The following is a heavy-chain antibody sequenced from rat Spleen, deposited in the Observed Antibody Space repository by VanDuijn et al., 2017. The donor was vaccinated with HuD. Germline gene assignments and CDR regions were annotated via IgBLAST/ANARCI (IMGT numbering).Heavy chain of an antibody. CDR3: AREAGIPFHYFDY. V-gene: IGHV5-7*01. J-gene: IGHJ2*01. CDR1: GFTFSDYN. CDR2: ISYDGSDT. D-gene: IGHD1-4*01. Sequence: EVQLVESGGGLVQPGRTLKLSCAASGFTFSDYNMAWVRQAPTKGLEWVATISYDGSDTYYRDSVKGRFTISRDNTESTLYLQMDSLRSEDTATYYCAREAGIPFHYFDYWGQGVMVTVSS.